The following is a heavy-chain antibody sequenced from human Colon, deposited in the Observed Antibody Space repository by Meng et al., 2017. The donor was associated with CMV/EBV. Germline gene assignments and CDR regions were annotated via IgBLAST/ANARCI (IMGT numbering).Heavy chain of an antibody. CDR2: ISGNGGRT. Sequence: LSCAASGFTFSTFAMSWVRQAPGKGLEWVSGISGNGGRTYYADSVKGRFTISRDNSKNTLYLQMDSLRDEDTAVYFCAGLEMTPRGYWGQGTLVTVSS. D-gene: IGHD5-24*01. CDR3: AGLEMTPRGY. J-gene: IGHJ4*02. V-gene: IGHV3-23*01. CDR1: GFTFSTFA.